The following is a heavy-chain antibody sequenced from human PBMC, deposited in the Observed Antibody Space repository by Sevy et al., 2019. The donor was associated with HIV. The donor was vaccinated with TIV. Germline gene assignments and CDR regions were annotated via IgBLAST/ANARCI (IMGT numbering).Heavy chain of an antibody. CDR1: GYTFTSYD. CDR3: ARKEIRPTRYYYYGMDV. CDR2: MNPNSGNT. D-gene: IGHD4-17*01. V-gene: IGHV1-8*01. Sequence: ASVKVSCKASGYTFTSYDINWVRQATGQGLEWMGWMNPNSGNTGYAQKFQGRVTMTRNTSISTAYMELSSLRSEYTAVYYCARKEIRPTRYYYYGMDVWGQGTTVTVSS. J-gene: IGHJ6*02.